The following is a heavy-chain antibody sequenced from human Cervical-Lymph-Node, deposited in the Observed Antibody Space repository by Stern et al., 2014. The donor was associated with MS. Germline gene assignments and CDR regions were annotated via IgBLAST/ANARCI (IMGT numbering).Heavy chain of an antibody. CDR3: GREVAMTAGLLGF. D-gene: IGHD3-22*01. CDR2: ILPSDSET. J-gene: IGHJ4*02. Sequence: MQLVQSGAEVKKPGESLKIACRGSGYSFSSYWIAWVRQMPGKGLEWMGMILPSDSETRYSPSFEGQVTISVDKSTSTAYLHWSSLKASDTARYYCGREVAMTAGLLGFWGQGTQVIVS. CDR1: GYSFSSYW. V-gene: IGHV5-51*01.